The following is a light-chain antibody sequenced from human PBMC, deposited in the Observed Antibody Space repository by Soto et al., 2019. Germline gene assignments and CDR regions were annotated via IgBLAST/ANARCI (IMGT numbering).Light chain of an antibody. CDR1: QSLLHSNGYNY. Sequence: DLVMTPSPLSLPVTPGEPASISCRSSQSLLHSNGYNYLDWYLQKPGQSPQLLIYLGSNRASGVPDRFSGSGSGTDFTLKISRVEAEDVGVYYCMQALQTITFGQGTRLEIK. CDR3: MQALQTIT. J-gene: IGKJ5*01. V-gene: IGKV2-28*01. CDR2: LGS.